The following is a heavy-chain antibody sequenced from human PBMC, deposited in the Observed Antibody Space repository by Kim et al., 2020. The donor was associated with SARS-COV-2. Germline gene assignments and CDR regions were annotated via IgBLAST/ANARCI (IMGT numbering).Heavy chain of an antibody. V-gene: IGHV3-21*01. CDR2: ISSSSSYI. CDR1: GFTFSSYS. D-gene: IGHD3-16*01. CDR3: ARVGHAIMTRTRNAPPDV. Sequence: GGSLRLSCAASGFTFSSYSMNWVRQAPGKGLEWVSSISSSSSYIYYADSVKGRFTISRDNAKNSLYLQMNSLRAEDTAVYYCARVGHAIMTRTRNAPPDVWGQGTTVTVSS. J-gene: IGHJ6*02.